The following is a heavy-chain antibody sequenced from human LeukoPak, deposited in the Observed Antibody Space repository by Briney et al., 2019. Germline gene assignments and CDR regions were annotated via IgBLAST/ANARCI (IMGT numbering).Heavy chain of an antibody. V-gene: IGHV5-51*03. D-gene: IGHD3-10*01. CDR1: GYSSTSDW. CDR3: ARLLTYYYRSGRLFDY. CDR2: IYPGDSDT. J-gene: IGHJ4*02. Sequence: GESLKISCKGSGYSSTSDWIGWGRQMPGKGLEWMGIIYPGDSDTRYSPSFQGQVNPSADKYISPAYLQWSSLKASDTAMYYCARLLTYYYRSGRLFDYWGQGTLVTVSS.